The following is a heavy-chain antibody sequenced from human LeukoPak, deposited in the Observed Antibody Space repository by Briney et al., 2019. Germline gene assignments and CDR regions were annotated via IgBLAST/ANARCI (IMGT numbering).Heavy chain of an antibody. J-gene: IGHJ4*02. CDR3: AKNPRGYSGYEGSNFDY. D-gene: IGHD5-12*01. CDR1: GFTFSSYD. CDR2: ISGSGSNT. V-gene: IGHV3-23*01. Sequence: GGSLRLSCAASGFTFSSYDMSWVRQAPGHGLEWVSVISGSGSNTYYADSGKGRFTIARDNSRNTLYLQMNSLRAEDTAVYYCAKNPRGYSGYEGSNFDYWGQGTLVTVSS.